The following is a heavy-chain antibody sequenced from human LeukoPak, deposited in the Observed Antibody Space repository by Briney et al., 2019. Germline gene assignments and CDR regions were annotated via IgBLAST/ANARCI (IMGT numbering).Heavy chain of an antibody. Sequence: GGSLRLSCAASGFTFSSYWMHWVRQAPGKGLVWVSRINSDGSSTRYADSVKGRFTISRDNAKNTLYLQMNSLRAEDTAVYYCARPGRGYYYYMDVWGKGTTVTISS. D-gene: IGHD3-10*01. CDR3: ARPGRGYYYYMDV. CDR2: INSDGSST. V-gene: IGHV3-74*01. J-gene: IGHJ6*03. CDR1: GFTFSSYW.